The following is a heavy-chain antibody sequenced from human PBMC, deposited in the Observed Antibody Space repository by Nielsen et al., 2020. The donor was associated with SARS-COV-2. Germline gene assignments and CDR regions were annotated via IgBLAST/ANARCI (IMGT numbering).Heavy chain of an antibody. CDR1: GFTFSSYW. J-gene: IGHJ3*02. CDR3: ARGRLIVGATSDDAFDI. D-gene: IGHD1-26*01. CDR2: INSDGSST. V-gene: IGHV3-74*01. Sequence: GGSLRLSCAASGFTFSSYWMHWVRQAPEKGLVWVSRINSDGSSTSYADSVKGRFTISRDNAKNTLYLQMNSLRAEDTAVYYCARGRLIVGATSDDAFDIWGQGTTVTVSS.